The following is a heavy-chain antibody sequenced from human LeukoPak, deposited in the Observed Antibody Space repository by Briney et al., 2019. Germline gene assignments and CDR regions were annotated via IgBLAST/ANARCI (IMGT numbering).Heavy chain of an antibody. J-gene: IGHJ4*02. D-gene: IGHD6-13*01. CDR2: ISSSSSYT. V-gene: IGHV3-11*03. CDR3: ARREGYSSSSYYFDY. Sequence: PRRSLRLSCAASGFTFSDYYMIWIRQAPGKGLEWVSYISSSSSYTNYADSVKGRFTISRDNAKNSLYLQMNSLRAEDTAVYYCARREGYSSSSYYFDYWGQGTLVTVSS. CDR1: GFTFSDYY.